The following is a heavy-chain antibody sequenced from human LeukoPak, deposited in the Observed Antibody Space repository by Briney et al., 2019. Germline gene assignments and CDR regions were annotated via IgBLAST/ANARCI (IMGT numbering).Heavy chain of an antibody. CDR2: IYPGDSDT. J-gene: IGHJ3*02. CDR1: GYSFTSYW. V-gene: IGHV5-51*01. Sequence: GESLKISCKGSGYSFTSYWIGWVRQTPGKGLEWMGIIYPGDSDTRYSPSFQGQVTISADKSISTAYLQWSSLKASDTAMYYCARRGGLYDSSGYYPHDAFDIWGQGTMVTVSS. CDR3: ARRGGLYDSSGYYPHDAFDI. D-gene: IGHD3-22*01.